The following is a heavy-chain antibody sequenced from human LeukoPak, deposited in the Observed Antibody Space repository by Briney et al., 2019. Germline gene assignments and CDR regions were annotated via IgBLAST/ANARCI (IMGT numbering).Heavy chain of an antibody. CDR1: GGSFSGYY. CDR2: INHSGST. Sequence: PSETLSLTCAVYGGSFSGYYWSWIRQPPGKGLEWIGEINHSGSTNYNPSLKSRVTISVDTSKNQFSLKLSSVTAAGTAVYYCACPEDSSSSNFDYWGQGTLVTVSS. CDR3: ACPEDSSSSNFDY. V-gene: IGHV4-34*01. D-gene: IGHD6-6*01. J-gene: IGHJ4*02.